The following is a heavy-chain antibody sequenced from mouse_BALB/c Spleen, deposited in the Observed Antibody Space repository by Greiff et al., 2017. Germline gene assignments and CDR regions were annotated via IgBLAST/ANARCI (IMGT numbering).Heavy chain of an antibody. D-gene: IGHD1-1*01. J-gene: IGHJ2*01. CDR1: GYSITSGYY. V-gene: IGHV3-6*02. CDR3: VYGDFDY. Sequence: DVKLQESGPGLVKPSQSLSLTCSVTGYSITSGYYWNWIRQFPGNKLEWMGYISYDGSNNYNPSLKSRISITRDTSKNQFFLKLNSVTTEDTATYYCVYGDFDYWGQGTTLTVSS. CDR2: ISYDGSN.